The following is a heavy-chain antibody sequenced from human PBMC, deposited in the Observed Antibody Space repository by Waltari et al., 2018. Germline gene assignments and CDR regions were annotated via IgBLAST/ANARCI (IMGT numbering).Heavy chain of an antibody. D-gene: IGHD3-10*01. CDR2: ISGSGGST. CDR1: GFTFSSSA. Sequence: EVQLVESGGGLVQPGGSLRLSCAASGFTFSSSAMSWVRPAPGKGLEWVSAISGSGGSTYYADPVKGRFTISRDNSKNTLYLQMNSLRAEDTAVYYCAKDPFWTMVQGPLGYWGQGTLVTVSS. V-gene: IGHV3-23*04. CDR3: AKDPFWTMVQGPLGY. J-gene: IGHJ4*02.